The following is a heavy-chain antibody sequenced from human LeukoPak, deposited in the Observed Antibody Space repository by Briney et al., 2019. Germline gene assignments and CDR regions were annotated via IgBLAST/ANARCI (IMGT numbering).Heavy chain of an antibody. CDR2: IYYSGRT. CDR3: ARDASGGTRGSGTYYTFFY. D-gene: IGHD3-10*01. CDR1: GGSISSSY. J-gene: IGHJ4*02. Sequence: PSETLSLTCTVSGGSISSSYWSWIRQPPGKGLEWIGYIYYSGRTNYNPSLKSRVTISVDTSKNQFSLKLSAVTAADTAVYYCARDASGGTRGSGTYYTFFYWGQGTLVTVSS. V-gene: IGHV4-59*01.